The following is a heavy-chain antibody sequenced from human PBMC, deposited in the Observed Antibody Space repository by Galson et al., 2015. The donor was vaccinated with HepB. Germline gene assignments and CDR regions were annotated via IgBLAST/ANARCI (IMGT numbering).Heavy chain of an antibody. J-gene: IGHJ6*02. Sequence: SLRLSCAASGFRFRSDGMHWVRQAPGKGLEWVAGISYDGSNKYYVDSVKGRFTISRDNSKNTLYLQMNSLRVEDTAVYYCAKGPLGYCSSIRCHTTYGMDVWGQGTTVTVSS. V-gene: IGHV3-30*18. CDR3: AKGPLGYCSSIRCHTTYGMDV. CDR2: ISYDGSNK. CDR1: GFRFRSDG. D-gene: IGHD2-2*01.